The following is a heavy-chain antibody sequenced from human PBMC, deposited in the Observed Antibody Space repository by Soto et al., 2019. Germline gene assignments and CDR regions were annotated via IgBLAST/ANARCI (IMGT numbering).Heavy chain of an antibody. CDR1: VFTFSSYG. CDR3: AKGFDSSGWRDYFDY. CDR2: ISYDGSNK. V-gene: IGHV3-30*18. J-gene: IGHJ4*02. Sequence: WSLRRCCSASVFTFSSYGMHWWRQAPGKGLEWVAVISYDGSNKYYADSVKGRFTISRDNSKNTLYLQMNSLRAEDTAVYYCAKGFDSSGWRDYFDYWGQGTLVTVSS. D-gene: IGHD6-19*01.